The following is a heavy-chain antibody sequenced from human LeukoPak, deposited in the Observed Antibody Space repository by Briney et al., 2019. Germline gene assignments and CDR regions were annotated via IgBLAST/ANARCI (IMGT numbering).Heavy chain of an antibody. CDR2: INHSGST. Sequence: PSETLSLTCAVYGGSFSGYYWSWIRQPPGKGLEWIGEINHSGSTNYNPSLKSRVTISVDTSKNQFSLKLSSVTAADTAVYYCARGTGGSSAQGGGYYYMDVWGKGTTVTVSS. CDR1: GGSFSGYY. CDR3: ARGTGGSSAQGGGYYYMDV. D-gene: IGHD2-2*01. J-gene: IGHJ6*03. V-gene: IGHV4-34*01.